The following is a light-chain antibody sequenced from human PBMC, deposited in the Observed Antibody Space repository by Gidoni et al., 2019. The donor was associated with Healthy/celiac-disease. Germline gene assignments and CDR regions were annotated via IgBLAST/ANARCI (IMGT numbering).Light chain of an antibody. CDR3: QQRSNWPSIT. CDR1: QSVSSY. J-gene: IGKJ5*01. CDR2: EAS. Sequence: DIVLTQSPATLSLSPGERATLSCRASQSVSSYLAWYQQKPGQAPRLLIYEASKRATGIPARFSGSGSGTDFTLTIISLEPEDFAVYYCQQRSNWPSITFGQGTRLEIK. V-gene: IGKV3-11*01.